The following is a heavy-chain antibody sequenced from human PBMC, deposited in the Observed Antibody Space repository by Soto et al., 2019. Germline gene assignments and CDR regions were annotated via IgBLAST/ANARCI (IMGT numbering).Heavy chain of an antibody. J-gene: IGHJ4*02. CDR2: IKQDGSEK. Sequence: GGSLRLSCAASGFTFSSYWMSWVRQAPGKGLEWVANIKQDGSEKYYVDSVKGRFTISRDNAKNSLYLQMNSLRAEDTAVYYCARGLTVTTSVYYFDYWGQGTLVTVSS. V-gene: IGHV3-7*05. CDR1: GFTFSSYW. CDR3: ARGLTVTTSVYYFDY. D-gene: IGHD4-4*01.